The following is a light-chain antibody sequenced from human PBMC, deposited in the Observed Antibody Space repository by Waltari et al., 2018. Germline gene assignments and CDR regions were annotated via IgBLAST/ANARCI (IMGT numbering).Light chain of an antibody. Sequence: QSVLTQPPSASGTPGQKVTIPCNGRSSHIGSNSVYWYQHLPRTAPKLLIFKNIQRPSGVPDRFSDSKSGTSASLAINWLRSEDEADYYCAAWDDSLSGLVLGGGTKVTVL. V-gene: IGLV1-47*01. CDR1: SSHIGSNS. J-gene: IGLJ3*02. CDR3: AAWDDSLSGLV. CDR2: KNI.